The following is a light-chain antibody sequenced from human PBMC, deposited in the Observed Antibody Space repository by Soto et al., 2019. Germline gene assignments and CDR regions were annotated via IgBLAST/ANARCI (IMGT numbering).Light chain of an antibody. Sequence: EIVLTQSPATLSLSPGERATLSCRASRSFASSYLAWYQHKPGQAPRLLIHAASSRAAGIPDRFIGSGSATDFTLTISRLEPDDSAVYYCHHYDSSPPYTFGQGTKVDIK. J-gene: IGKJ2*01. CDR1: RSFASSY. V-gene: IGKV3-20*01. CDR3: HHYDSSPPYT. CDR2: AAS.